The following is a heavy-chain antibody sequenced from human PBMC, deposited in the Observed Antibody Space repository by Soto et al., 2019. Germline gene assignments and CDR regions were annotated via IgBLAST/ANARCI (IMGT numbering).Heavy chain of an antibody. CDR3: ARVITVDSSGYYDWFDP. CDR1: GGSISSGVYY. Sequence: TLSLTYTVSGGSISSGVYYWSWIRQHPGKGLEWIGYIYYSGSTYYNPSLKSRVTISVDASKNQFSLKLSSVTAADTAVYYCARVITVDSSGYYDWFDPWGQGTLVTVSS. CDR2: IYYSGST. D-gene: IGHD3-22*01. J-gene: IGHJ5*02. V-gene: IGHV4-31*03.